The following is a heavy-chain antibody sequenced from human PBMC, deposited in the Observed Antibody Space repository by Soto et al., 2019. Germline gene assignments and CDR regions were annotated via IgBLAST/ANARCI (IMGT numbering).Heavy chain of an antibody. Sequence: EVHLVASGGGLVQPGRSLRLSCAASGFRFDDYAIHWVRQAPGKGLDWVAAIGWDGVNIAYADSVKGRFTISRDNARNSLYLQMDSLRVEDTAFYFSARVMAAYNWNDPFVHWGQGTLVTVSS. CDR3: ARVMAAYNWNDPFVH. D-gene: IGHD1-20*01. CDR1: GFRFDDYA. CDR2: IGWDGVNI. J-gene: IGHJ4*02. V-gene: IGHV3-9*01.